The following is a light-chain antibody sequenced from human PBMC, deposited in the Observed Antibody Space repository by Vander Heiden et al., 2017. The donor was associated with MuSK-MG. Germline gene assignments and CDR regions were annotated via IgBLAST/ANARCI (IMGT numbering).Light chain of an antibody. V-gene: IGLV1-40*01. CDR1: SSNIGAGYD. Sequence: QSVLTQPPPVSGAPGQRVTISCTGSSSNIGAGYDVHWYQQLPGTAPKLLIYGNSNRPSGVPDRFSGSKSGTSASLAITGLQAEDEADYYCQSYDSSLSALVFGGGTKLTVL. J-gene: IGLJ3*02. CDR2: GNS. CDR3: QSYDSSLSALV.